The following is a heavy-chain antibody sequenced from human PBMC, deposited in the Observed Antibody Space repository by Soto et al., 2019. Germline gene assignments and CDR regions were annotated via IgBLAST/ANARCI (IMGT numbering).Heavy chain of an antibody. J-gene: IGHJ4*02. V-gene: IGHV4-4*02. D-gene: IGHD6-13*01. Sequence: SETLSLTCAVSGGSISSSNWWSWVRQPPGKGLEWIGEIYHSGSTNYNPSLKSRVTISVDKSKNQFSLKLSSVTAADTAVYYCARVGESSSWPFDYWGQGTLVTVSS. CDR2: IYHSGST. CDR3: ARVGESSSWPFDY. CDR1: GGSISSSNW.